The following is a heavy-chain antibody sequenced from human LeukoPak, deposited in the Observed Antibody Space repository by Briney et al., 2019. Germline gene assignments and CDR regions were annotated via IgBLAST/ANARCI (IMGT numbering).Heavy chain of an antibody. CDR1: GFSLSTSGVG. CDR3: AHREGIAAAGSFDY. J-gene: IGHJ4*02. V-gene: IGHV2-5*02. Sequence: SGPTLVKPTQTLTLTCTFSGFSLSTSGVGVGWIRQPPGKALEWLALIYWDDDKRYSPSLKSRLTITKDTSKNQVVLTMTNTDPVDIATYYCAHREGIAAAGSFDYWGQGTLVTVSS. D-gene: IGHD6-13*01. CDR2: IYWDDDK.